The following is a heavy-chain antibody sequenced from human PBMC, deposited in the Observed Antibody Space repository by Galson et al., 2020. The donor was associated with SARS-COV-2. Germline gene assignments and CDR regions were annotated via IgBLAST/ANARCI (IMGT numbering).Heavy chain of an antibody. V-gene: IGHV3-30*04. Sequence: GGSLRLSCAASGFTFTNYAMHLVRQAPGKGLEWLTVISHDGKIQVYADSVKGRFTISRDNSGNMVFLQIVSLRPDDTALYYCTRDVSGGAADIWGQGTMVTVSS. J-gene: IGHJ3*02. CDR1: GFTFTNYA. CDR3: TRDVSGGAADI. D-gene: IGHD1-26*01. CDR2: ISHDGKIQ.